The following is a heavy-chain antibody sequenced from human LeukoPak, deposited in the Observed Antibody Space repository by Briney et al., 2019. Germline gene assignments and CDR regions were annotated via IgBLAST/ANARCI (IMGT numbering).Heavy chain of an antibody. Sequence: SETLSLTCAVYGASFSGYYCSWIRQPPGKGLEWLGEINHSESTNYNPSLKSRVSISVDTSKNQYSLKLSSVTAADTAVYYCARLFSWYCSNTSCYPDYWGQGTLVTISS. CDR1: GASFSGYY. CDR3: ARLFSWYCSNTSCYPDY. J-gene: IGHJ4*02. V-gene: IGHV4-34*01. CDR2: INHSEST. D-gene: IGHD2-2*01.